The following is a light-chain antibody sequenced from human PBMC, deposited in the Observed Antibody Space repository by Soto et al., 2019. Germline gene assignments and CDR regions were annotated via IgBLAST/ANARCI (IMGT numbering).Light chain of an antibody. V-gene: IGKV1-39*01. Sequence: DIRMTQSPSSLSASVGDTVTITCRASQGISDYLSWFQHKPGEAPKLLIYTASSLQGGVPLRFSGAGSRTDFSLTISGLHPEDSATYYCQQTYNFPWTVGQGTKLDIK. CDR3: QQTYNFPWT. CDR1: QGISDY. CDR2: TAS. J-gene: IGKJ1*01.